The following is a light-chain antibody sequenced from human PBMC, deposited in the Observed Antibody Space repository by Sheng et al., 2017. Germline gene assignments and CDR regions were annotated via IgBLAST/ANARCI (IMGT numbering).Light chain of an antibody. CDR1: HSVKTN. CDR2: GAS. J-gene: IGKJ1*01. Sequence: EIVMTQSPATLSVSPGERATLSCRASHSVKTNSAWYQQRPGQAPRLLIFGASTRAPGVSPRFSGSGSGTDFTLTISSLQSEDFAVYYCQQYHDWPRWTFGQGDQGGHQ. CDR3: QQYHDWPRWT. V-gene: IGKV3-15*01.